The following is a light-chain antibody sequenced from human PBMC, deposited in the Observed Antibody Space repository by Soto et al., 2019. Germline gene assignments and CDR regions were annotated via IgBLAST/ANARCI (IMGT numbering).Light chain of an antibody. V-gene: IGLV2-14*01. CDR1: SNDIGHYNS. J-gene: IGLJ2*01. Sequence: VLTQPASVSGSPGQSITISCTGTSNDIGHYNSVSWYQQHPAKAPKVMISEVSNRPSGISNRFSGSKSGNTAFLTISGLQAEDEADYYCASYTRTVTMIFGGGTKVTVL. CDR2: EVS. CDR3: ASYTRTVTMI.